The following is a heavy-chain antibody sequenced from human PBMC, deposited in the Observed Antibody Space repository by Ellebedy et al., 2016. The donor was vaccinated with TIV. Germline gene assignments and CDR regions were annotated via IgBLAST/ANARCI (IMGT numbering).Heavy chain of an antibody. Sequence: SVKVSCXASGGTFSSYAISWVRQAPGQGLEWMGGIIPIFGTANYAQKFQGRVTITADESTSTAYMELSSLRSEDTAVYYCARPSSGSYLVPHRYYYYGMDVWGQGTTVTVSS. CDR3: ARPSSGSYLVPHRYYYYGMDV. D-gene: IGHD1-26*01. CDR1: GGTFSSYA. J-gene: IGHJ6*02. V-gene: IGHV1-69*13. CDR2: IIPIFGTA.